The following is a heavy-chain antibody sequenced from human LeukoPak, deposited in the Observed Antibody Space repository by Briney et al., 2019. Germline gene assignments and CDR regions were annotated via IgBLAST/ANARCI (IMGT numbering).Heavy chain of an antibody. Sequence: GGSLQISCKGSGYSFTTYWIGWVRQMPGKGLEWMGFIYPGDSDTTYSPSFQGQVTISADKSISTAYLQWSSLKASDTAMYYCARLGSYSTGWADYWGQGTLVTVSS. D-gene: IGHD6-19*01. V-gene: IGHV5-51*01. J-gene: IGHJ4*02. CDR1: GYSFTTYW. CDR2: IYPGDSDT. CDR3: ARLGSYSTGWADY.